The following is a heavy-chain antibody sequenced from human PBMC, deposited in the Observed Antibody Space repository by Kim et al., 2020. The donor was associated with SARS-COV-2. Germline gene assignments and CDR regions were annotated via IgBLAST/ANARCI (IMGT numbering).Heavy chain of an antibody. J-gene: IGHJ4*02. CDR3: AKAQVVITYFDY. V-gene: IGHV3-23*01. D-gene: IGHD3-22*01. Sequence: YYADSVKGRFTISRDNSKNTLYLQMNSLRAEDTAVYYCAKAQVVITYFDYWGQGTLVTVSS.